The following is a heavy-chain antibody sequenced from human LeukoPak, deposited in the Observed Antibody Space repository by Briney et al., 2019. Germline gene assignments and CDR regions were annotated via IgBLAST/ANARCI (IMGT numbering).Heavy chain of an antibody. V-gene: IGHV3-7*03. CDR2: IKPDGSEI. CDR3: DGADF. Sequence: GGSLRLSCAASGFTFSSNWMNWVRQAPRKGLEWVANIKPDGSEIYYVDSVKGRFTISRDNAKNSLYLQMNSLRADDTAVYYCDGADFWGQGTLVTVSS. J-gene: IGHJ4*02. CDR1: GFTFSSNW.